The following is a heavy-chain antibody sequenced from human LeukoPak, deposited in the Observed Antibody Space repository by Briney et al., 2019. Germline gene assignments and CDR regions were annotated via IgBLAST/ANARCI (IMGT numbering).Heavy chain of an antibody. Sequence: GGSLRLSCAASGFTFSSYSMMWVRQAPGKGLEWVSYISSSSTTIHYADSVKGRFTISRDNAKNSVYLQMNSLRAEDTAVYYCARGIVVRGVIDWFDPWGQGTLVTVSS. CDR3: ARGIVVRGVIDWFDP. CDR1: GFTFSSYS. CDR2: ISSSSTTI. V-gene: IGHV3-48*01. D-gene: IGHD3-10*01. J-gene: IGHJ5*02.